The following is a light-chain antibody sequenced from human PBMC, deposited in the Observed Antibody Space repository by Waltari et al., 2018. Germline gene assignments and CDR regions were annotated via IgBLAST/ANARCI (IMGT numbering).Light chain of an antibody. V-gene: IGKV4-1*01. J-gene: IGKJ2*01. CDR2: WAS. CDR3: QQYAFIPHT. CDR1: QSVLYSSNNRNY. Sequence: DTVVIQSPDSLAVSLGARATINCKSSQSVLYSSNNRNYLAWYQQKPGQPPRLLIYWASTRESGVPERFSGSGSGTDFTLVISSLQAEDVGVYYCQQYAFIPHTFGRGTKLEIK.